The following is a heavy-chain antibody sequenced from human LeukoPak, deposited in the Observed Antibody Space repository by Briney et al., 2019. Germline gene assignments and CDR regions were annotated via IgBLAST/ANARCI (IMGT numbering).Heavy chain of an antibody. D-gene: IGHD2-2*02. J-gene: IGHJ4*02. CDR2: VFYNGST. Sequence: SETLSLTCTVSGGTISDYFWSWIRQPPGKGLEWVGYVFYNGSTNYNPSLKSRVTISIDTSRIRFSLRLSSVTAADTARYYCARGLGVVPAAIRPFDYWGQGTLVTVSS. CDR3: ARGLGVVPAAIRPFDY. V-gene: IGHV4-59*01. CDR1: GGTISDYF.